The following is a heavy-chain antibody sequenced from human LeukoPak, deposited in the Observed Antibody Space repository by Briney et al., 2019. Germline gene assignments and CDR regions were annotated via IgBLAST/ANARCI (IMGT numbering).Heavy chain of an antibody. CDR2: IKQDGSGR. J-gene: IGHJ4*02. CDR1: GFTVSSYC. V-gene: IGHV3-7*01. Sequence: GGSLRLSCSASGFTVSSYCMTWVRQAPGKGLEWVANIKQDGSGRYYVDSVKGRFTISRDNAKNSLYLQMNSLRAEDTAVYYCARSPYSSTWYDLYYFDYWGQGTLVTVSS. CDR3: ARSPYSSTWYDLYYFDY. D-gene: IGHD6-13*01.